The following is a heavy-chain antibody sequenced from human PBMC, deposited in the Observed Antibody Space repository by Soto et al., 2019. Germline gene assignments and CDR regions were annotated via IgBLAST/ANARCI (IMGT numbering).Heavy chain of an antibody. CDR2: ISGSGGST. V-gene: IGHV3-23*01. CDR3: VKSHYDSSGYYYWYYFDY. CDR1: GFTFSSYA. Sequence: GGSLRLSCAASGFTFSSYAMSWVRQAPGKGLEWVSAISGSGGSTYYADSVKGRFTISRDNSKNTLYLQMNSLRAEDTAVYYCVKSHYDSSGYYYWYYFDYWGQGTLVTVSS. D-gene: IGHD3-22*01. J-gene: IGHJ4*02.